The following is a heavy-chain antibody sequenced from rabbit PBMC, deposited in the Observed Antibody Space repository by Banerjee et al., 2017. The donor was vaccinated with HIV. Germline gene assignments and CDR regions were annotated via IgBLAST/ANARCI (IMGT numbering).Heavy chain of an antibody. CDR1: GFSFSSNYD. Sequence: LEESGGDLVKPGASLTLTCTASGFSFSSNYDMCWVRQAPGKGLELIACMDTGNTVYANWAKGRFTISRTSSTTVALQMTSLTAADTATYFCARDLAGVTGWNFDLWGQGTLVTV. J-gene: IGHJ4*01. CDR2: MDTGNT. D-gene: IGHD4-1*01. V-gene: IGHV1S40*01. CDR3: ARDLAGVTGWNFDL.